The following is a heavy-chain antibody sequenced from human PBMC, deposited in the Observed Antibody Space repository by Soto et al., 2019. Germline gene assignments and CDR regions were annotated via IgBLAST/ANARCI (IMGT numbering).Heavy chain of an antibody. CDR1: GYTFSSYT. Sequence: QIQLAQSGGEVKKPGASVKVSCKTSGYTFSSYTIAWVRQAPGQGLERLGWISPDDGNTEYEQKFQGRVTMTADTLTNNAYMELRSLKYDDTAVYYCARVEAPFGESLHWGQGTPVTVSA. V-gene: IGHV1-18*01. CDR2: ISPDDGNT. J-gene: IGHJ4*02. D-gene: IGHD3-10*01. CDR3: ARVEAPFGESLH.